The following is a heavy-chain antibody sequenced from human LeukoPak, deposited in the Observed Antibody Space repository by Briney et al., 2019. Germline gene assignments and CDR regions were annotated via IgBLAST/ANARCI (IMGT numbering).Heavy chain of an antibody. J-gene: IGHJ4*02. CDR3: ARLGLSASYYFDS. CDR2: IHPGDSDT. CDR1: GGTFSSYT. D-gene: IGHD3-10*01. V-gene: IGHV5-51*01. Sequence: KVSCKASGGTFSSYTISWVRQAPGQGLEWMGIIHPGDSDTRNSPSFQGQVTISADKSISTAYLQWSSLKASDTAMYFCARLGLSASYYFDSWGQGTLVTVSS.